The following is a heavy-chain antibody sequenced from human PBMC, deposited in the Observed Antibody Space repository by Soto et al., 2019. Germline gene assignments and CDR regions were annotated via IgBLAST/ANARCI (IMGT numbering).Heavy chain of an antibody. CDR2: FDPEDGET. D-gene: IGHD2-21*02. CDR3: ASVVTALP. J-gene: IGHJ5*02. Sequence: GPVKGSCKASGYTFTSYDINWVRQATGQGLEWMGGFDPEDGETIYAQKFQGRVTMTEDTSTDTAYMELSSLRSEDTAVYYCASVVTALPWGQGTLVTVSS. V-gene: IGHV1-24*01. CDR1: GYTFTSYD.